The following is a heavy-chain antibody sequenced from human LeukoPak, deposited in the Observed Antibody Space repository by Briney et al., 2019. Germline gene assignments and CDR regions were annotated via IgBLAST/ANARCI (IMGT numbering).Heavy chain of an antibody. J-gene: IGHJ4*02. CDR2: IYYSGNT. CDR1: GDSIGSFY. Sequence: AETLSLTCTVSGDSIGSFYWSWIRQPPGKGLEWIGNIYYSGNTNYNSSLKSRVTISVDTSKNQFSLKLTSVTAADTAIYYCARPARYCSGGSCWDSWGQGTVDTVSS. D-gene: IGHD2-15*01. V-gene: IGHV4-59*01. CDR3: ARPARYCSGGSCWDS.